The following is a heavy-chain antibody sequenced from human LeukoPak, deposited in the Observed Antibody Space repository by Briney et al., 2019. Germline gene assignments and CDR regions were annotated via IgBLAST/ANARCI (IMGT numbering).Heavy chain of an antibody. V-gene: IGHV3-49*03. CDR3: SRDYGSGSYGY. Sequence: GRSLRLSCTASGFTFGDYAMSWFRQAPGKGLEWVGFIRSKAYGGTTEYAASVKGRFTISRDDSKSIAYLQMNSLKTEDTAVYYCSRDYGSGSYGYWGQGTLVTVSS. CDR1: GFTFGDYA. D-gene: IGHD3-10*01. CDR2: IRSKAYGGTT. J-gene: IGHJ4*02.